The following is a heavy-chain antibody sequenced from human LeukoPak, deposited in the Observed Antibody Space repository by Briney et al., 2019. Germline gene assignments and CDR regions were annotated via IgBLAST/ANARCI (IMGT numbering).Heavy chain of an antibody. CDR3: ARDGGNPYWYFDL. CDR1: GGSFSGYY. D-gene: IGHD4-23*01. CDR2: IYYSGIP. J-gene: IGHJ2*01. Sequence: SETLSLTCAVYGGSFSGYYWSWIRQYPGKGLEWIGYIYYSGIPFYNPSLKSRVTISMDTSENQFSLKSISMTAADAAVYYCARDGGNPYWYFDLWGRGTLVTVSS. V-gene: IGHV4-31*11.